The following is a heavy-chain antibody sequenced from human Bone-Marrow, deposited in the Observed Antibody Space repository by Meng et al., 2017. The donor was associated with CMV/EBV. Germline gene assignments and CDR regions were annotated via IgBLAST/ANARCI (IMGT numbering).Heavy chain of an antibody. Sequence: GESLKISCAASGFTFSSYAMSWVRQAPGKGLEWVSAISGSGGSTYYADSVKGRFTISRDNSKNTLYLQMNSLRAEDTAVYYCAKASTDTAMGDYWGHGTLVTVPS. J-gene: IGHJ4*01. D-gene: IGHD5-18*01. CDR3: AKASTDTAMGDY. CDR1: GFTFSSYA. CDR2: ISGSGGST. V-gene: IGHV3-23*01.